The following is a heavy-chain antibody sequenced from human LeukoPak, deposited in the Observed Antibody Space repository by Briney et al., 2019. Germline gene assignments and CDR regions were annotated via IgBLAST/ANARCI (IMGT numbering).Heavy chain of an antibody. CDR2: INTNTGNP. V-gene: IGHV7-4-1*02. CDR1: GYTFTNYG. Sequence: ASVKVSCKTSGYTFTNYGINWVRQAPGQGLEWMGWINTNTGNPTYAQGFTGRFVFSLDTSVSTAYLQISSLKAEDTAVYYCAREIIAAAGGSDLWGRGTLVTVSS. J-gene: IGHJ2*01. CDR3: AREIIAAAGGSDL. D-gene: IGHD6-13*01.